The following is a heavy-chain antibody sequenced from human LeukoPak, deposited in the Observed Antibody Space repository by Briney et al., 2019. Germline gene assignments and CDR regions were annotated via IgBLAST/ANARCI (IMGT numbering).Heavy chain of an antibody. V-gene: IGHV3-21*01. Sequence: GGSLRLSCAASGFTFSSYSMNWVRQAPGKGLERVSSISSSSSYIYYADSVKGRFTISRDNAKNTLYLQMNSLRAEDTAVYYCARAGIAVAGTPHAFDIWGQGTMVTVSS. D-gene: IGHD6-19*01. CDR2: ISSSSSYI. CDR1: GFTFSSYS. J-gene: IGHJ3*02. CDR3: ARAGIAVAGTPHAFDI.